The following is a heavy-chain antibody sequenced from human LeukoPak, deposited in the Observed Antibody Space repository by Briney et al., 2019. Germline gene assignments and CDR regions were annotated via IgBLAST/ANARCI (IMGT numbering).Heavy chain of an antibody. D-gene: IGHD3-10*01. J-gene: IGHJ2*01. CDR3: AKGTYYYGSTESTGSWYFDL. V-gene: IGHV3-30*18. Sequence: PGRSLRLSCAASGFTFSSYGMHWVRQAPGKGLEWVAVISYDGSNKYYADSVKGRFTISRDNSKNTLYLRMNSLRAEDTAVYYCAKGTYYYGSTESTGSWYFDLWGRGTLVTVSS. CDR1: GFTFSSYG. CDR2: ISYDGSNK.